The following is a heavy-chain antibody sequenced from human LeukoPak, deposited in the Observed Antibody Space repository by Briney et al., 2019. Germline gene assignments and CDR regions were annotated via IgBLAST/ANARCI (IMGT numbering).Heavy chain of an antibody. D-gene: IGHD3-16*01. CDR3: ARDLATALAFDI. CDR2: ISSSSSYI. J-gene: IGHJ3*02. CDR1: RFTFSSYS. V-gene: IGHV3-21*01. Sequence: TGGSLRLSCAASRFTFSSYSMNWVRQAPGKGLEWVSSISSSSSYIYYADSVKGRFTISRDNAKNSLYLQMNSLRAEDTAVYYCARDLATALAFDIWGQGTMVTVSS.